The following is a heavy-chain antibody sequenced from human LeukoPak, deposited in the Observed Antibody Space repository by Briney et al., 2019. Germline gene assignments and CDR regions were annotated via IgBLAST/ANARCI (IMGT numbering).Heavy chain of an antibody. V-gene: IGHV4-34*01. Sequence: SETLSLTCTVSGGSISSYYWSWIRQPAGKGLEWVGEINHSGSTNYNPSLKSRVTISVDTSKNQFSLKLSSVTAADTAVYYCARDPSDYDFWSGYHQRKYYFDYWGQGTLVTVSS. D-gene: IGHD3-3*01. J-gene: IGHJ4*02. CDR1: GGSISSYY. CDR2: INHSGST. CDR3: ARDPSDYDFWSGYHQRKYYFDY.